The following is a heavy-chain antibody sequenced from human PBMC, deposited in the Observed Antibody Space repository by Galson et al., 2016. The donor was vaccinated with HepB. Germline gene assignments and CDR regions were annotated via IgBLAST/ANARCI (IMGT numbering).Heavy chain of an antibody. Sequence: SLRLSCAASGFTFSNYGMYWVRQAPGKGLEWVAVISYDGVNKHYVDSVKGRCSISRDNSKNTLYLQFNSLRAEDTAVYYCAKDQGFKWGVSADIVPTIPYAMDVWGQGTTVTVSS. CDR2: ISYDGVNK. D-gene: IGHD5-12*01. CDR1: GFTFSNYG. V-gene: IGHV3-30*18. J-gene: IGHJ6*02. CDR3: AKDQGFKWGVSADIVPTIPYAMDV.